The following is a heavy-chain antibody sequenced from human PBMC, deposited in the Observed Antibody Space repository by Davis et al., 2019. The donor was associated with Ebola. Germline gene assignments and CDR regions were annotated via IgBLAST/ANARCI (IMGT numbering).Heavy chain of an antibody. CDR1: GASISSYY. Sequence: SETLSLTCTVSGASISSYYWSWIRQPPGKGLEYIGHIYHDGYISYNPSLKSRVTISMDTSKNQFSLKVSSVTAADTAVYYCARDGYNYSYFDYWGQGILVTVSS. CDR2: IYHDGYI. J-gene: IGHJ4*02. V-gene: IGHV4-59*01. CDR3: ARDGYNYSYFDY. D-gene: IGHD5-24*01.